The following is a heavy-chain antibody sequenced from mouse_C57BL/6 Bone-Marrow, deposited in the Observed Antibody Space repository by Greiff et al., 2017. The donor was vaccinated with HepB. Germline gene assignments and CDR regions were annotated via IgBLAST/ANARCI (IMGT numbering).Heavy chain of an antibody. D-gene: IGHD1-1*01. V-gene: IGHV1-15*01. CDR1: GYTFTDYE. CDR3: TRSHYYGSSPDY. Sequence: QVQLKQSGAELVRPGASVTLSCKASGYTFTDYEMHWVKQTPVHGLEWIGAIDPETGGTAYNQKFKGKAILTADKSSSTAYMELRSLTSEDSAVYYCTRSHYYGSSPDYWGQGTTLTVSS. J-gene: IGHJ2*01. CDR2: IDPETGGT.